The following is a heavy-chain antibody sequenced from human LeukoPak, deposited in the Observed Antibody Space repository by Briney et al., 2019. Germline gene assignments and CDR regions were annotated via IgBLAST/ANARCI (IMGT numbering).Heavy chain of an antibody. CDR3: ARVRGGFYSSGWEVGFDY. Sequence: ASVKVSCKASGYTFTGYYMHWVRQAPGQALEWMGWINPSSGGTNYAQKFQGRVTMTRDTSISTAYMELSRLRSDDTAVYYCARVRGGFYSSGWEVGFDYWGQGTLVTVSS. V-gene: IGHV1-2*02. J-gene: IGHJ4*02. CDR1: GYTFTGYY. CDR2: INPSSGGT. D-gene: IGHD6-19*01.